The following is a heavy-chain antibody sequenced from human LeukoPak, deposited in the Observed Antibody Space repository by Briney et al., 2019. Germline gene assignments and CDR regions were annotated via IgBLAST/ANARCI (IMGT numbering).Heavy chain of an antibody. CDR1: GGSFRGYY. D-gene: IGHD5-12*01. Sequence: SETLSFTCAVYGGSFRGYYWSWIRQPPGKGLEWIGEINHSGSTNYNPSLKSRVTISVDTPKNQFSLKLSSVTAADTAVYYCARGSRGYSGYALFYWGQGTLVTVSS. CDR3: ARGSRGYSGYALFY. J-gene: IGHJ4*02. V-gene: IGHV4-34*01. CDR2: INHSGST.